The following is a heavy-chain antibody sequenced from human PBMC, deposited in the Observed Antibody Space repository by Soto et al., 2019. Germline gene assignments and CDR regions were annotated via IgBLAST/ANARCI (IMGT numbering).Heavy chain of an antibody. Sequence: SETLSLTCTVSGVSINRYYWSWIRQAPGKGLEWIGYIYYNGSTNYNPSLKSRVTISVGTSKTSFSLKLTSVTAVDTAVYYCARVVPGIRDGIKAFHWFHPWGQGTLVTVSS. J-gene: IGHJ5*02. CDR1: GVSINRYY. CDR2: IYYNGST. CDR3: ARVVPGIRDGIKAFHWFHP. D-gene: IGHD2-15*01. V-gene: IGHV4-59*01.